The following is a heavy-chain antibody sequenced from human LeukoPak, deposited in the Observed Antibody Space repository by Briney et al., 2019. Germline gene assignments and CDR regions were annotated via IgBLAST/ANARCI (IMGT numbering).Heavy chain of an antibody. Sequence: GGSLRLSCAASGIVFSNTAMNWARQSPGRGLEWVSAISGGGERAFYADSVKGRFTISRDNSKNMLYLQMSSLRADDTAIYYCAKDGGQYSSGPEFDPRGQGALVTVSS. CDR1: GIVFSNTA. V-gene: IGHV3-23*01. CDR2: ISGGGERA. CDR3: AKDGGQYSSGPEFDP. D-gene: IGHD6-19*01. J-gene: IGHJ5*02.